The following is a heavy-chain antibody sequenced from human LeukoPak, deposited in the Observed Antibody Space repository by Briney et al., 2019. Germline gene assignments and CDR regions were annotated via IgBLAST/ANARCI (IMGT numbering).Heavy chain of an antibody. CDR1: GGSISSGGYY. Sequence: SETLSLTCTVSGGSISSGGYYWSWIRQPPGKGLEWIGYIYHSGSTYYNPSLKSRVTISVDRSKNQFSLKLSSVTAADTAVYYCARDEQLVLDYWGQGTLVTVSS. CDR3: ARDEQLVLDY. D-gene: IGHD6-6*01. CDR2: IYHSGST. J-gene: IGHJ4*02. V-gene: IGHV4-30-2*01.